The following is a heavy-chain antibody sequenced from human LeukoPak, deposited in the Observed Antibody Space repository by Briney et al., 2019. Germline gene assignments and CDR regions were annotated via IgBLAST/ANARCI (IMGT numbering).Heavy chain of an antibody. CDR2: ISSSGSTI. V-gene: IGHV3-11*01. CDR3: ARDPYYYDSSGYSSD. Sequence: GGSLRLSCAASGFTFSDYYMSWIRKAPGKGLEWVSYISSSGSTIYYADSVKGRFTISRDNAKTSLYLQMNSLRAEDTAVYYCARDPYYYDSSGYSSDWGQGTLVTVSS. D-gene: IGHD3-22*01. J-gene: IGHJ4*02. CDR1: GFTFSDYY.